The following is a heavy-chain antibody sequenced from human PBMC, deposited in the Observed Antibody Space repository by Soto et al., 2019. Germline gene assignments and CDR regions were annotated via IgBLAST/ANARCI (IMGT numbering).Heavy chain of an antibody. CDR1: GYSFTSYW. V-gene: IGHV5-51*01. D-gene: IGHD2-15*01. CDR2: IYPDDSDS. CDR3: ARPGRDCSGGSCYFLDAFEI. Sequence: PGESLKISCKGSGYSFTSYWIGWVRQMPGKGLEWMGIIYPDDSDSRYSPSFQGQVTISADKSISTAYLQWSSLKASDTAMYYCARPGRDCSGGSCYFLDAFEIWGQGTMVTVSS. J-gene: IGHJ3*02.